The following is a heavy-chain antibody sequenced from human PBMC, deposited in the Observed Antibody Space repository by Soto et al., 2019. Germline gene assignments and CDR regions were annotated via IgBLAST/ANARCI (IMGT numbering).Heavy chain of an antibody. J-gene: IGHJ5*02. V-gene: IGHV1-18*01. CDR2: ISAYNGNT. D-gene: IGHD6-19*01. Sequence: ASVKVSCKASGYTFTSYGISWVRQAPGQGLEWMGWISAYNGNTNYAQKLQGRVTMTTDTSTSTAYMELRSLRSDDTAVYYCARDNGAVDGTGWFDTWGQGTLVTVSS. CDR3: ARDNGAVDGTGWFDT. CDR1: GYTFTSYG.